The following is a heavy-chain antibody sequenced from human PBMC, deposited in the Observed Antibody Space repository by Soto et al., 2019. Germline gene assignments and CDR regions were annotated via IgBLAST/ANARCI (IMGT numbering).Heavy chain of an antibody. J-gene: IGHJ6*02. V-gene: IGHV1-46*03. CDR2: INPSGGST. D-gene: IGHD5-12*01. CDR1: GYTFTSYY. CDR3: ASNQMATTPAAGAVDV. Sequence: QVQLVQSGAEVKKPGASVKVSCKASGYTFTSYYMHWVRQAPGQGLEWMGIINPSGGSTSYAQKFQGRVTMTRDTSTSTVYMELSSLRSEDTAVYYCASNQMATTPAAGAVDVWGQGTTVTVSS.